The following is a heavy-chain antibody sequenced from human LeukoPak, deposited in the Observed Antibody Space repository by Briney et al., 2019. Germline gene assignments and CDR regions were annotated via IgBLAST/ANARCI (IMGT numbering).Heavy chain of an antibody. V-gene: IGHV3-23*01. CDR3: AKDRRTIAALDY. J-gene: IGHJ4*02. CDR1: GFTFSNYA. CDR2: ITGSGGTL. D-gene: IGHD6-6*01. Sequence: GGSLGLSCAASGFTFSNYAMSWVRQAPGKGLEWVSAITGSGGTLYYADSVKGRFTISRDNSKNTLYLQMNSLRAEDTALYHCAKDRRTIAALDYWGQGTLVTVSS.